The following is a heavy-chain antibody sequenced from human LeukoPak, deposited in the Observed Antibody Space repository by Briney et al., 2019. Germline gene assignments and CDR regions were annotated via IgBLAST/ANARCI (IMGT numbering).Heavy chain of an antibody. D-gene: IGHD2-2*01. CDR1: GGSFSGYY. J-gene: IGHJ1*01. Sequence: SETLSLTCAVYGGSFSGYYWSWIRQPPGKGLEWIGEINHSGSTNYNPSLKSRVTISVDTSKNQFSLKLSSVTAADTAVYYCARSSYCSSTGCYKYFQHWGQGTLVTVSS. V-gene: IGHV4-34*01. CDR2: INHSGST. CDR3: ARSSYCSSTGCYKYFQH.